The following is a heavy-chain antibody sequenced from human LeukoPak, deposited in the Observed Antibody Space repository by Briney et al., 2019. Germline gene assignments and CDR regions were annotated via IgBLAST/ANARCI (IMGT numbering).Heavy chain of an antibody. CDR1: GFTFSSYW. CDR3: AKEIYGDSTGGRFQH. V-gene: IGHV3-7*03. CDR2: IKQDGSEK. D-gene: IGHD4-17*01. Sequence: GGSLRLSCAASGFTFSSYWMSWVRQAPGKGLEWVANIKQDGSEKYYVDSAKGRFTISRDNSKNTLYLQMNSLRAEDTAVYYCAKEIYGDSTGGRFQHWGQGTLVTVSS. J-gene: IGHJ1*01.